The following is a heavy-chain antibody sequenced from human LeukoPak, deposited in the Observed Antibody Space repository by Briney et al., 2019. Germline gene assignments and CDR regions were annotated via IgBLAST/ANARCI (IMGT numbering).Heavy chain of an antibody. CDR1: GGSISSYY. CDR3: ARMGSRGWGRWLVRGHKYYFDY. J-gene: IGHJ4*02. Sequence: SETLSLTCTASGGSISSYYWSWIRQPPGKGLEWIGYIYYSGSTNYNPSLKSRVTISVDTSKNQFSLKLSSVTAADTAVYYCARMGSRGWGRWLVRGHKYYFDYWGQGTLVTVSS. D-gene: IGHD6-19*01. V-gene: IGHV4-59*01. CDR2: IYYSGST.